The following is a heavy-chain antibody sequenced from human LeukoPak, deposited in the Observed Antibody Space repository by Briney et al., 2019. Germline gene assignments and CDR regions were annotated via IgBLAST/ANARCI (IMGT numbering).Heavy chain of an antibody. D-gene: IGHD5-18*01. Sequence: ASVKVSCKASGYTFTSYAMHWVRQAPGQRLEWMGWINAGNGNTKYSQKFQGRVTITRDTSASTAYMELSSLRSEDTAVYYCARGGSYGYNYGMDVWGKGTTVTVSS. CDR1: GYTFTSYA. J-gene: IGHJ6*04. CDR3: ARGGSYGYNYGMDV. V-gene: IGHV1-3*01. CDR2: INAGNGNT.